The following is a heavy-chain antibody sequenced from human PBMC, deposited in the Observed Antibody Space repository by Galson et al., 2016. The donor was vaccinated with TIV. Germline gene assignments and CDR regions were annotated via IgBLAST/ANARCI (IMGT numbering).Heavy chain of an antibody. Sequence: CAISGDSVSSHSAWNWIRQSPSRGLEWLGRTYYRSTWYNDYALSVKSRITINPDTSKNQFSLQLNSMTPEDTAVYYCARDRTLPGYYYNGMDVWGQGTTVTVSS. CDR2: TYYRSTWYN. CDR1: GDSVSSHSA. CDR3: ARDRTLPGYYYNGMDV. D-gene: IGHD1/OR15-1a*01. J-gene: IGHJ6*02. V-gene: IGHV6-1*01.